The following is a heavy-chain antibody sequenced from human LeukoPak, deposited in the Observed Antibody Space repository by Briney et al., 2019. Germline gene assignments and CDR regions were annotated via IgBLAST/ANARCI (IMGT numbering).Heavy chain of an antibody. CDR1: GFTSSSYA. D-gene: IGHD3-3*01. CDR2: ISGSGGST. CDR3: AKAGSSDFWSGLFDY. V-gene: IGHV3-23*01. Sequence: GGSLRLSCAASGFTSSSYAMSWVRQAPGKGLEWDSAISGSGGSTYYADSVKGRFTISTDNSKNTLYLQMNSLRAEDTAVYYCAKAGSSDFWSGLFDYWGQGSLVTVSS. J-gene: IGHJ4*02.